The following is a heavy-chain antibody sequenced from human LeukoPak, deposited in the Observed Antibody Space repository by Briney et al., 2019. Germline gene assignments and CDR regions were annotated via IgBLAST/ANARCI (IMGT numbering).Heavy chain of an antibody. CDR3: ARDLTRRYNYGYGMDV. D-gene: IGHD5-18*01. CDR1: GGSISGYY. Sequence: SETLSLTCTVSGGSISGYYWSWIRQPPGKGLDWIGFIYYDGSTNYNPSLKSRVTISADTSKNQFSLILSSVTAADTAVYYCARDLTRRYNYGYGMDVWGQGTTVTVSS. J-gene: IGHJ6*02. V-gene: IGHV4-59*01. CDR2: IYYDGST.